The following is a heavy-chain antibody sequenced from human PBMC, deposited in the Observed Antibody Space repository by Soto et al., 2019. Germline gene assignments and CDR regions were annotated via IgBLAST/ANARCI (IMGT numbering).Heavy chain of an antibody. CDR3: AIITRGFSMDV. Sequence: EVQLVESGGGLVQPGGSLRLSCAASGFTFSAYWMSWVRQTPGKGLEWVANIKHDGSEKYYVDSVKGRFTISRDNARNSLFLEMKSLRAEDTAVFYCAIITRGFSMDVWGQGTTVTVSS. CDR1: GFTFSAYW. V-gene: IGHV3-7*01. CDR2: IKHDGSEK. D-gene: IGHD1-20*01. J-gene: IGHJ6*02.